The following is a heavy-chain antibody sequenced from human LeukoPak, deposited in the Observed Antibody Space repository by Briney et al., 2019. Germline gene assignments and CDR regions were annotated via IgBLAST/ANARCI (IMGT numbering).Heavy chain of an antibody. V-gene: IGHV3-21*01. D-gene: IGHD4-17*01. Sequence: GGSLRLSCAASGFTFSSYSMNWVRQAPGKGLEWVSSISSSSYIYYADSVKGRFTISRDNAKNSLYLQMNSLRAEDTAVYYCAGSPDGDYLDYWGQGTLVTVSS. CDR2: ISSSSYI. CDR3: AGSPDGDYLDY. J-gene: IGHJ4*02. CDR1: GFTFSSYS.